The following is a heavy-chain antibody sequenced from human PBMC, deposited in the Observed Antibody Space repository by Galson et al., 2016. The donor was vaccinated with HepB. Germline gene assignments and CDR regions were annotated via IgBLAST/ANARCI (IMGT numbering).Heavy chain of an antibody. V-gene: IGHV3-48*03. CDR2: INPSGTTI. D-gene: IGHD6-25*01. CDR1: GFSVSTYE. J-gene: IGHJ4*02. Sequence: SLRLSCAASGFSVSTYEMDWVRQAPGKGLEWVSYINPSGTTIDYADSVKGRFTNSRDSAKNSLFLQMNSLRVEDTGIYFCARDGRVSSGLDYWGQGALVTVSS. CDR3: ARDGRVSSGLDY.